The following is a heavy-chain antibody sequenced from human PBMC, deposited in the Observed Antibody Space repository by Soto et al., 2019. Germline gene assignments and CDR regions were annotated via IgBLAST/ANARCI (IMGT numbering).Heavy chain of an antibody. CDR3: ATTLYDSSGYSKENAFDI. J-gene: IGHJ3*02. Sequence: GSLRLSCAASGFTFSSYAMSWVRQAPGKGLEWVSAISGSGGSTYYADSVKGRFTISRDNSKNTLYLQMNSLRAEDTAVYYCATTLYDSSGYSKENAFDIWGQGTMVTVSS. V-gene: IGHV3-23*01. D-gene: IGHD3-22*01. CDR2: ISGSGGST. CDR1: GFTFSSYA.